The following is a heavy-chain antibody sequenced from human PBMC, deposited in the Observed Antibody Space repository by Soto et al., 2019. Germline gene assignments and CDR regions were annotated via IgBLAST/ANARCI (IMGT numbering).Heavy chain of an antibody. CDR3: ARDPDIAADGTDYYYCMDV. CDR2: IYHTGST. Sequence: SETLSLTCDVSGGSISRSNWWSWVRQPPGKGLEWIGEIYHTGSTNYNPSLKSRVTISVDKSKNQFSLKLSSVTAADTAVYYWARDPDIAADGTDYYYCMDVWGQGTTVTVAS. D-gene: IGHD6-13*01. V-gene: IGHV4-4*02. J-gene: IGHJ6*02. CDR1: GGSISRSNW.